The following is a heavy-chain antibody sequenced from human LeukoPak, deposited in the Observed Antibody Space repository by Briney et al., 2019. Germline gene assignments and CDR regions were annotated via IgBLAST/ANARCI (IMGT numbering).Heavy chain of an antibody. CDR3: ARGNGGRIDY. CDR1: GLTFSSYS. V-gene: IGHV3-21*01. J-gene: IGHJ4*02. D-gene: IGHD1-1*01. CDR2: ISSSSSYI. Sequence: GGSLRLSCAASGLTFSSYSMNWVRQAPGKGLEWVSSISSSSSYIYYADSVKGRFTISRDNAKNSLYLQMNSLRAEATAVYYCARGNGGRIDYWGQGTLVTVSS.